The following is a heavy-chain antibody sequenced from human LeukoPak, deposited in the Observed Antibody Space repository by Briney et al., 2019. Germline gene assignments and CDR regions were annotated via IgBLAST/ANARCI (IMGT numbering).Heavy chain of an antibody. Sequence: SETLSLTCSVSGGSISDYYWSWIRLSPGRGLEWIGYMDYSGSAAYNPSLRGRVTISIDTSKKQFSLEVTSVTAADTAVYFCARRKRGSGGPFDSWGHGTLVTVSS. J-gene: IGHJ4*01. CDR2: MDYSGSA. CDR3: ARRKRGSGGPFDS. D-gene: IGHD6-19*01. V-gene: IGHV4-59*08. CDR1: GGSISDYY.